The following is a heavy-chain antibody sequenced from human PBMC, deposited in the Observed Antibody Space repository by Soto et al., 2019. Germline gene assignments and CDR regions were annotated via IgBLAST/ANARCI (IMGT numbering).Heavy chain of an antibody. Sequence: SETLSLTCTVSGGSSISSSYYWGWIRQPPGKGLEWIGCIYYSGSTNYNPSLKSRVTISVDTSKNQFSLKLSSVTAADTAVYYCARGRDYGDYNYFQHWGQGTLVTVSS. J-gene: IGHJ1*01. V-gene: IGHV4-61*05. CDR3: ARGRDYGDYNYFQH. CDR1: GGSSISSSYY. D-gene: IGHD4-17*01. CDR2: IYYSGST.